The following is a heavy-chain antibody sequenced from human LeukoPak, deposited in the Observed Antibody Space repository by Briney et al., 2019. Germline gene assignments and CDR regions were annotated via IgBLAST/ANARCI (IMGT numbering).Heavy chain of an antibody. CDR1: GFTFSNYV. Sequence: PGGSLRLSCAASGFTFSNYVVSWVRQAPGKGLEWVSAISGSGGITYYADSVKGRFTISRDNSKNTVYLQMNSLRAEDTAVYSCAKVPAAGHYWGQGTLVTVSS. V-gene: IGHV3-23*01. CDR3: AKVPAAGHY. D-gene: IGHD6-13*01. J-gene: IGHJ4*02. CDR2: ISGSGGIT.